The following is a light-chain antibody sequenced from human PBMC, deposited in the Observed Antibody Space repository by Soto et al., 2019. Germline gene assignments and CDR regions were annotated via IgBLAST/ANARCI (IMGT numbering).Light chain of an antibody. Sequence: QPVLTQSPSASASLGASVKLTCTLSSGHSSYTIAWHQQQPEKGPRYLMKLHSDGSHSKGDGIPDRFSGSSSGSEGFLTISSLQSEDEADYYCQTWGTGIRVFGGGTKVTVL. V-gene: IGLV4-69*01. CDR1: SGHSSYT. CDR2: LHSDGSH. J-gene: IGLJ3*02. CDR3: QTWGTGIRV.